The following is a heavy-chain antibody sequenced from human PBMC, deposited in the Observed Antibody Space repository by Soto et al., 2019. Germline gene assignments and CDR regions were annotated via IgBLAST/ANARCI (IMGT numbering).Heavy chain of an antibody. Sequence: EVQLVESGGGLVKPGGSLRLSCAASGFTFSNAGMRWVRQTPGKGLEWVGRIKKKRDGGTTVYAAPVKGRFIISRDDSENMLSLQMSLLNADDTGVYYCVTEGFIYGYHALDSWGQGTLVTVSS. V-gene: IGHV3-15*05. D-gene: IGHD5-18*01. CDR3: VTEGFIYGYHALDS. CDR1: GFTFSNAG. J-gene: IGHJ4*02. CDR2: IKKKRDGGTT.